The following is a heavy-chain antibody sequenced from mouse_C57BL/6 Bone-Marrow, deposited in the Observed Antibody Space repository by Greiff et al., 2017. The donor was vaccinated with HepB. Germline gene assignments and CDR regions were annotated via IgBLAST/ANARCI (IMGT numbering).Heavy chain of an antibody. V-gene: IGHV1-26*01. D-gene: IGHD1-1*01. CDR1: GYTFTDYY. CDR3: ARGGMITTAVPGYFDV. CDR2: INPNNGGT. Sequence: EVQLQQSGPELVKPGASVKISCKASGYTFTDYYMNWVKQSPGKSLEWIGDINPNNGGTSYNQKFKGKATLTVDKSSSTAYMELRSLTSEDSAVYYCARGGMITTAVPGYFDVWGTGTPVTVSS. J-gene: IGHJ1*03.